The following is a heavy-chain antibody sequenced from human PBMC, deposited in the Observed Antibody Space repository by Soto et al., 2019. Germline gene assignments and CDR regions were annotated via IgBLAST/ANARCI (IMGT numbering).Heavy chain of an antibody. J-gene: IGHJ5*02. Sequence: ASVKVSCKASGYTFTSYYMHWVRQAPGQGLEWMGIINPNGGTTRYARELQGRVTMTRDTSTSTVDMESSSLTSEDTAVDYCARCQLVDPFDPWGQGTLVTVSS. CDR3: ARCQLVDPFDP. CDR1: GYTFTSYY. CDR2: INPNGGTT. V-gene: IGHV1-46*04. D-gene: IGHD1-1*01.